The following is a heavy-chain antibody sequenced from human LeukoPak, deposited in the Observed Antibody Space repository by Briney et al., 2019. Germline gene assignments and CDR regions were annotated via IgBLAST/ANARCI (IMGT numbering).Heavy chain of an antibody. CDR2: ISGGNGNT. CDR1: GYTFTNYG. D-gene: IGHD3-16*02. J-gene: IGHJ4*02. Sequence: GASVKVSCKASGYTFTNYGITWVRQAPGQGLEWMGWISGGNGNTNYAQKFQGRVTMTTDTSTSTAYMDLRSLRFDDTAVYYCARDPSYYDYVWGSYRYRRFDYWGQGTLVTVSS. CDR3: ARDPSYYDYVWGSYRYRRFDY. V-gene: IGHV1-18*01.